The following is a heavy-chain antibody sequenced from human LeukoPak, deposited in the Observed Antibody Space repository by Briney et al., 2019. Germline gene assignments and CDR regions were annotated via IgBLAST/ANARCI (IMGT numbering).Heavy chain of an antibody. D-gene: IGHD6-19*01. CDR3: ARGRRSSGWYWFDP. CDR2: IYYSGST. V-gene: IGHV4-31*03. CDR1: GGSISSGGYY. Sequence: SETLSLTCTVSGGSISSGGYYWSWIRQLPGKGLEWIGYIYYSGSTYYNPSLKSRLTISVDTSKNQFSLKLSPVTAADTAVYYCARGRRSSGWYWFDPWGQGTLVTVSS. J-gene: IGHJ5*02.